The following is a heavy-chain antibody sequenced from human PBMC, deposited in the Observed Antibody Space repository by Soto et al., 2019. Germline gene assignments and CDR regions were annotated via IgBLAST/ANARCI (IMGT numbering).Heavy chain of an antibody. CDR3: ARGASHHRYCCSTSCYCPPVDYFDY. V-gene: IGHV4-59*01. CDR1: GGSISSYY. Sequence: PSETLSLTCTVSGGSISSYYWSWIRQPPGKGLEWIGYIYYSGSTNYNPSLKSRVTITVDTCKNQYSLKLSSVTAADTAVYYCARGASHHRYCCSTSCYCPPVDYFDYWGQGTLVTVSS. CDR2: IYYSGST. J-gene: IGHJ4*02. D-gene: IGHD2-2*01.